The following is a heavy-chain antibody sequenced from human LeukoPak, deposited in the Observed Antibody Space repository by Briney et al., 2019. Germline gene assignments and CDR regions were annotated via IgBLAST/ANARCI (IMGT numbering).Heavy chain of an antibody. J-gene: IGHJ4*02. CDR3: TTDPLAAALN. Sequence: GGSLRLSCAASGFTFSSYTMSWVRQAPGKGLEWVGRIKSKTDGGTTDYAAPVKGRFTISRDDSKNTLYLQMNSLKTEDTAVYYCTTDPLAAALNWGQGTLVTVSS. CDR1: GFTFSSYT. CDR2: IKSKTDGGTT. V-gene: IGHV3-15*01. D-gene: IGHD6-13*01.